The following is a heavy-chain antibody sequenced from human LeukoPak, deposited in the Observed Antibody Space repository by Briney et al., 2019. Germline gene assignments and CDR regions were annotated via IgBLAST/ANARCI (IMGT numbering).Heavy chain of an antibody. CDR1: GFTFSTYA. V-gene: IGHV3-64D*09. J-gene: IGHJ3*02. CDR3: VVSYLYAFDI. D-gene: IGHD5-18*01. Sequence: GGSPRLSCSASGFTFSTYAMHWVRQAPGKGLEHVSAISSNGGSTYYADSVKGRFTISRDNSKSTLYLQMSSLRAEDTAVYYCVVSYLYAFDIWGQGTMVTVSS. CDR2: ISSNGGST.